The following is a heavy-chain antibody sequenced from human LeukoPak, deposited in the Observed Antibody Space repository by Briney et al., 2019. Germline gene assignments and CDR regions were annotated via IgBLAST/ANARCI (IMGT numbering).Heavy chain of an antibody. CDR3: ARDQYSDSAADY. V-gene: IGHV3-74*01. D-gene: IGHD2-15*01. CDR1: GFTFSSYW. Sequence: GGSLRLSCAASGFTFSSYWMHWVRQAPGKGLVWVSRINSDGSSTSYADSAKGRFTISRDNAKNTLYLQMNSLRAEDTAVYYCARDQYSDSAADYWGQGTLVTVSS. J-gene: IGHJ4*02. CDR2: INSDGSST.